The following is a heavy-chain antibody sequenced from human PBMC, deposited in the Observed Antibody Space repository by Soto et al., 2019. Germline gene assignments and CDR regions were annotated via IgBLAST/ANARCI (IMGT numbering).Heavy chain of an antibody. CDR3: ARDVVRIAAAVPLYYYSGMDI. CDR2: IIPIFGTA. CDR1: GGAFSSYA. D-gene: IGHD6-13*01. J-gene: IGHJ6*02. V-gene: IGHV1-69*13. Sequence: ASVMVSCKAYGGAFSSYAICWVRQAPGQGLEWKGGIIPIFGTANYAQKFQGRVTITADESTSTAYMELSSLRSEDTAVYYGARDVVRIAAAVPLYYYSGMDIWAQGTTLTVSS.